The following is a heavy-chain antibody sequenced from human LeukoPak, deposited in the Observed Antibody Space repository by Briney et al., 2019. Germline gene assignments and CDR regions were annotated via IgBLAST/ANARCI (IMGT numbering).Heavy chain of an antibody. CDR1: GGSISSSSYY. CDR3: ASSNLKISSGWGGYYYYYYMDV. CDR2: IYYSGST. Sequence: SETLSLTCSVSGGSISSSSYYWGWIRQPPGKGLEWIGYIYYSGSTNYNPSLKSRVTISVDTSKNQFSLKLSSVTAADTAVYYCASSNLKISSGWGGYYYYYYMDVWGKGTTVTVSS. J-gene: IGHJ6*03. V-gene: IGHV4-61*05. D-gene: IGHD6-19*01.